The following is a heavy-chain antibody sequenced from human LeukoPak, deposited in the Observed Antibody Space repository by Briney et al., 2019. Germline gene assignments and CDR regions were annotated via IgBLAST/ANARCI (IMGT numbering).Heavy chain of an antibody. CDR1: GYTFTGYY. CDR2: INPNSGGT. CDR3: VRRLHEYYYYMDV. J-gene: IGHJ6*03. Sequence: ASVKVSCKASGYTFTGYYMHWVRQAPGQGLEWMGWINPNSGGTNYAQMFQGRVTMTRDTSISTAYMELSRLRSDDTAVYYCVRRLHEYYYYMDVWGQGTSVTVSS. V-gene: IGHV1-2*02. D-gene: IGHD4-11*01.